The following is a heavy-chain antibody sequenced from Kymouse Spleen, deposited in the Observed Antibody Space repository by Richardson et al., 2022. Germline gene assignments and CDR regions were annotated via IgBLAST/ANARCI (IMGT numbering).Heavy chain of an antibody. CDR3: ARAYYYGSGSFYFDY. Sequence: QVQLQQWGAGLLKPSETLSLTCAVYGGSFSGYYWSWIRQPPGKGLEWIGEINHSGSTNYNPSLKSRVTISVDTSKNQFSLKLSSVTAADTAVYYCARAYYYGSGSFYFDYWGQGTLVTVSS. V-gene: IGHV4-34*01. D-gene: IGHD3-10*01. CDR1: GGSFSGYY. J-gene: IGHJ4*02. CDR2: INHSGST.